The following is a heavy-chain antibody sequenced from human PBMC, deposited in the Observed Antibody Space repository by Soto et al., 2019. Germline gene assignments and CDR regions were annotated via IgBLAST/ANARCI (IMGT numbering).Heavy chain of an antibody. CDR3: ARMDSGWPDY. V-gene: IGHV4-30-2*01. CDR1: GGSISSGGYS. D-gene: IGHD6-19*01. Sequence: PSETLSLTCAVSGGSISSGGYSWSWIRQPPGKGLEWIGYIYHSGSTYYNPSLKSRVTISVDRSKNQFSLKLSSVTAADTAVYYCARMDSGWPDYWGQGTLVTVSS. CDR2: IYHSGST. J-gene: IGHJ4*02.